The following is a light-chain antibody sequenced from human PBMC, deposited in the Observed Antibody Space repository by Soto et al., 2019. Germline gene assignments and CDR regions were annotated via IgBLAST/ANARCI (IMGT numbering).Light chain of an antibody. CDR2: KAS. Sequence: DIQMTQSPSTLSASVGDRVTITCRASQSINSWLAWYQQKPGKAPKLLIYKASSLESGVPSMFGGSGSGTEFTLTISSLQPDDFATYYCQQYNSYSYTFGQGTKVDIK. V-gene: IGKV1-5*03. CDR1: QSINSW. J-gene: IGKJ2*01. CDR3: QQYNSYSYT.